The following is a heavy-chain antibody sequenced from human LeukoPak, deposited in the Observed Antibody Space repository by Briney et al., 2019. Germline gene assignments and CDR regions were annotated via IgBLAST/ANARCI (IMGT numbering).Heavy chain of an antibody. Sequence: GGSLRLSCAASGFTFSSYGMHWVRQAPGKGLEWVAFIRYDGSNKYYADSVKGRFTISRDNAKNSLYLQMNSLRAEDTAVYYCARLDQGGSDAFDIWGQGTMVTVSS. CDR1: GFTFSSYG. J-gene: IGHJ3*02. D-gene: IGHD2-15*01. CDR2: IRYDGSNK. CDR3: ARLDQGGSDAFDI. V-gene: IGHV3-30*02.